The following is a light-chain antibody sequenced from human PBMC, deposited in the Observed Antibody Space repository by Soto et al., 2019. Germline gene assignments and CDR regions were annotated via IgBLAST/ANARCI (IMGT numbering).Light chain of an antibody. V-gene: IGKV1-5*03. CDR2: KAS. CDR1: QSINSW. J-gene: IGKJ1*01. Sequence: DIQMTQSPSTLSASVGDRVTITCRASQSINSWLAWYQQKPGKAPKLLIHKASSLESGVPSRFSGSGSGTEFTLTISSLQSDDFATYSCQQYDSYSRTFGQGTKVEIK. CDR3: QQYDSYSRT.